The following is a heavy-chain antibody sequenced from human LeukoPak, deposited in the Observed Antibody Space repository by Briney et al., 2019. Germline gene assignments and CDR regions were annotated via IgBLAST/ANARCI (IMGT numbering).Heavy chain of an antibody. CDR3: ARVRTYSASHAFDI. D-gene: IGHD2-21*01. Sequence: GGSLRLSCAASGFTFSSYAMHWVRQAPGKGLEYVSAISSNGGSTYYADSVKGRFTISRDNSKNTLYLQMNSLRAEDTAVYYCARVRTYSASHAFDIWGQGTMVTVSS. CDR1: GFTFSSYA. V-gene: IGHV3-64*04. J-gene: IGHJ3*02. CDR2: ISSNGGST.